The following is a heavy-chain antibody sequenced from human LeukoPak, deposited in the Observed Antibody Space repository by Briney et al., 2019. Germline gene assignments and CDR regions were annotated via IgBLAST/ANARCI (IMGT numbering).Heavy chain of an antibody. Sequence: PGRSLRLSCAASGFTFDDYAMSWVRQAPGKGLEWVSAISGSGGSTYYADSVKGRFTISRDNSKNTLYLQMNSLRAEDTAVYYCAKYGVRAYYFDYWGQGTLVTVSS. CDR3: AKYGVRAYYFDY. D-gene: IGHD3-10*01. CDR2: ISGSGGST. J-gene: IGHJ4*02. V-gene: IGHV3-23*01. CDR1: GFTFDDYA.